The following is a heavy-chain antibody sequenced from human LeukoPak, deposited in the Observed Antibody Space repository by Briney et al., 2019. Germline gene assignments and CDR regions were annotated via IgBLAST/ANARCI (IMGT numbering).Heavy chain of an antibody. D-gene: IGHD5-12*01. CDR3: ARDGYADAFDI. V-gene: IGHV4-59*01. CDR2: IYYSGST. J-gene: IGHJ3*02. Sequence: SETLSLTCTVSGGSISSYYWSWIRQPPGKGLEWIGYIYYSGSTNYNPSLKSRVTISVDTSKNQFSLKLSSVTAADTAVYYCARDGYADAFDIWGQGTMVTVSS. CDR1: GGSISSYY.